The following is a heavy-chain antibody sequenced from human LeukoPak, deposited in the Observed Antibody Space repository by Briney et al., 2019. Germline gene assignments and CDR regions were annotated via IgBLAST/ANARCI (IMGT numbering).Heavy chain of an antibody. V-gene: IGHV1-2*02. CDR2: INPNSGGT. Sequence: GASVKVSCKASGYTFTCYYMHWVRQAPGQGLEWMGWINPNSGGTNYAQKFQGRVTMTRDTSISTAYMELSRLRSDDTAVYYCARAHHYYDSSGYYYVGYFDYWGQRTLVTVSS. CDR3: ARAHHYYDSSGYYYVGYFDY. CDR1: GYTFTCYY. J-gene: IGHJ4*02. D-gene: IGHD3-22*01.